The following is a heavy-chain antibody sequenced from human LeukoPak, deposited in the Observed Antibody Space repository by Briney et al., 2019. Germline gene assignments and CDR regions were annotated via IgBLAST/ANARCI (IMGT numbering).Heavy chain of an antibody. CDR2: IIPIFGTA. CDR3: ARVGATTGHFDY. D-gene: IGHD1-26*01. Sequence: ASVKVSCKASRGTFSSYAISWVRQAPGQGLEWMGGIIPIFGTANCAQKFQGRVTITADESTSTAYMELSSLRSEDTAVYYCARVGATTGHFDYWGQGTLVTVSS. J-gene: IGHJ4*02. V-gene: IGHV1-69*13. CDR1: RGTFSSYA.